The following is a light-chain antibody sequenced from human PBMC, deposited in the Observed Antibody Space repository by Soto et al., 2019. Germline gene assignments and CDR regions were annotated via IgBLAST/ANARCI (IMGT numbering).Light chain of an antibody. Sequence: QTVVTQEPSFSVSPGGTVTLTCGLSSGSVSTSYYPSWYQQTPGQAPRTLIYSTNTRSSGVPDRFSGSILGNKAALTITGAQADDGSDYYCVLYMGSGISEFGGGTKLTVL. J-gene: IGLJ3*02. V-gene: IGLV8-61*01. CDR2: STN. CDR1: SGSVSTSYY. CDR3: VLYMGSGISE.